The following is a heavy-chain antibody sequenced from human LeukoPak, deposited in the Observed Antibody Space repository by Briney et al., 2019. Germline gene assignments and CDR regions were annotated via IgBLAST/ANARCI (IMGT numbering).Heavy chain of an antibody. V-gene: IGHV3-7*01. CDR1: GFTFSSYW. Sequence: PGGSLRLSCAASGFTFSSYWMSWVRQAPGKGLEWVANIKQDGSEKYYVDSVKGRFTISRDNAKNSLYLQMNSLRAEDTAVYYCARAYGDYYDSSGCFDYWGQGTLVTVSS. CDR2: IKQDGSEK. CDR3: ARAYGDYYDSSGCFDY. J-gene: IGHJ4*02. D-gene: IGHD3-22*01.